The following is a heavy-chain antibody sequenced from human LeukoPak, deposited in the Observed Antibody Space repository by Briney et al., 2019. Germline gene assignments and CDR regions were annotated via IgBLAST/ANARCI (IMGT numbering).Heavy chain of an antibody. J-gene: IGHJ4*02. V-gene: IGHV1-8*03. D-gene: IGHD6-6*01. CDR2: MNPNSGNT. CDR1: GYTFTSYD. Sequence: ASVKVSCKASGYTFTSYDINWVRQATGQGLEWMGWMNPNSGNTGYVQKFQGRVTITRNTSISTAYMELSSLRSEDTAVYYCARGIEYSSSSDYWGQGTLVTVSS. CDR3: ARGIEYSSSSDY.